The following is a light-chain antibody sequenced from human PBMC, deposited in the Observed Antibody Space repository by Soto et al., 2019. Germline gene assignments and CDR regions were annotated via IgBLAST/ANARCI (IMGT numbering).Light chain of an antibody. CDR2: GAS. V-gene: IGKV3-20*01. CDR3: QQYSSSPIT. J-gene: IGKJ5*01. CDR1: QSFSSTY. Sequence: EIVLTQSPGTLSLSPGDRATLSCRASQSFSSTYLAWYQQKPGQAPRLLIYGASSRATGIPDRFSGGGSGTDFSLTISRLDPEDVAVYYCQQYSSSPITLGQGTRLEIK.